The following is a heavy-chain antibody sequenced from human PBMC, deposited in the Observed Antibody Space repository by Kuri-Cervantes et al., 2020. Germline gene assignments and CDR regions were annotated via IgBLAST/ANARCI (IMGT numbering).Heavy chain of an antibody. V-gene: IGHV4-30-2*02. J-gene: IGHJ5*02. CDR2: IYHSGST. D-gene: IGHD2-2*01. CDR1: GGSISSGGYS. Sequence: LRLSCAVSGGSISSGGYSWSWIRQPPGKGLEWIGYIYHSGSTYYNPSLKSRVTISVDTSKNQFSLNLYSVTAEDTAVYYCARGIPAAPRSALDPWGQGTLVTVSS. CDR3: ARGIPAAPRSALDP.